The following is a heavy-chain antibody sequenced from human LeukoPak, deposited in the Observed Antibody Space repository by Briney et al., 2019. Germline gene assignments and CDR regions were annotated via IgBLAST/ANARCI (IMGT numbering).Heavy chain of an antibody. J-gene: IGHJ4*02. V-gene: IGHV4-34*01. D-gene: IGHD1-7*01. CDR3: ARRLTGTPRGYFDY. CDR2: INHSGST. CDR1: GFTSSDYY. Sequence: GSLRLSCAASGFTSSDYYMSWIRQPPGKGLEWIGEINHSGSTNYNPSLKSRVTISVDTSKNQFSLKLSSVTAADTAVYYCARRLTGTPRGYFDYWGQGTLVTVSS.